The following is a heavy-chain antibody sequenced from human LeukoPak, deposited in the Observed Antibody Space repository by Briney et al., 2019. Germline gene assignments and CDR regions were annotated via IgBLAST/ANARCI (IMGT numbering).Heavy chain of an antibody. Sequence: GGSLRLSCAASGFTFSSYAMHWVRQAPGKGLEWVAVISYDGSNKYYADSVKGRFTISGDNSKNTLYLQMNSLRAEDTAVYYCARERSGSGDYWGQGTLVTVSS. J-gene: IGHJ4*02. CDR1: GFTFSSYA. V-gene: IGHV3-30*04. CDR2: ISYDGSNK. CDR3: ARERSGSGDY. D-gene: IGHD3-10*01.